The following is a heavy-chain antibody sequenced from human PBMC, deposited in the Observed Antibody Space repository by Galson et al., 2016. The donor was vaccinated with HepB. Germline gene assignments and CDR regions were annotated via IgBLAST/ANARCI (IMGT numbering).Heavy chain of an antibody. V-gene: IGHV3-30-3*01. CDR1: GLTLSSHA. J-gene: IGHJ4*02. D-gene: IGHD1-26*01. Sequence: SLRLSCAASGLTLSSHAMHWVRQAPGKGLEWVAVISYDGSNRNYADSVKGRFTISRDNSKNTLYLQMNSLRAEDTAIFYCARDLNSGYFDYWGQGTLVTVSS. CDR3: ARDLNSGYFDY. CDR2: ISYDGSNR.